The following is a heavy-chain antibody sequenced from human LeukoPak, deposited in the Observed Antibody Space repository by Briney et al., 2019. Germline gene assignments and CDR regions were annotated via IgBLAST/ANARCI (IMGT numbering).Heavy chain of an antibody. D-gene: IGHD3-3*01. Sequence: ASVKVSCKASGYTFTGYYMHWVRQAPGQGLEWMGWINPNSGGTNYAQKFQGWVTMTRDTSTSTVYMELSSLRSEDTAVYYCARDPDEWLSDYWGQGTLVTVSS. J-gene: IGHJ4*02. CDR3: ARDPDEWLSDY. V-gene: IGHV1-2*04. CDR1: GYTFTGYY. CDR2: INPNSGGT.